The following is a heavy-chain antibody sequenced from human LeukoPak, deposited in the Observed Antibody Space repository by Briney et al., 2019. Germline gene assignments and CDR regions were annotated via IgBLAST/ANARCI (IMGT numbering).Heavy chain of an antibody. V-gene: IGHV3-48*04. D-gene: IGHD2-2*01. CDR2: ISSSSSTI. J-gene: IGHJ4*02. CDR3: AGTGRYCTSTSCSNYFHY. Sequence: GGSLRLSCAASGFTFSSYIMNWVRQAPGKGLEWVSYISSSSSTIYYADSVKGRFTLSRDNAKNSLYLQMNSLRAEDTAVYYCAGTGRYCTSTSCSNYFHYWGQGTLVTVSS. CDR1: GFTFSSYI.